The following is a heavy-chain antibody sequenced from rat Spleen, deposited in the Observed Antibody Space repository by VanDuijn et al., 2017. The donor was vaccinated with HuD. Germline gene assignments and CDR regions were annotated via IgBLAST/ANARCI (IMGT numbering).Heavy chain of an antibody. CDR1: GFTFSNYD. CDR3: VRLFRYYALMDA. Sequence: EVQLVESGGGLVQPGRSLKLSCTTSGFTFSNYDMTWVRQSPTKGLEWVTSISTNGGSTYYRDSVKGRFTISRDNVKSTLYLQMDSLRSADTATYYCVRLFRYYALMDAWGQGASVTVSS. D-gene: IGHD1-1*01. J-gene: IGHJ4*01. V-gene: IGHV5S23*01. CDR2: ISTNGGST.